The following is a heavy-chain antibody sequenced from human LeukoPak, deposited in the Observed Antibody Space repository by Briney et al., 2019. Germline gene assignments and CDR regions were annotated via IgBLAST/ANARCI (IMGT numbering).Heavy chain of an antibody. CDR2: IIPIFGTA. CDR1: GGTFSSYA. J-gene: IGHJ4*02. V-gene: IGHV1-69*13. Sequence: SVTVSCKASGGTFSSYAISWVRQAPGQGLEWMGGIIPIFGTANYAQKFQGRVTITADESTSTAYMELSSLRSEDTAVYYCARDDDSSGYYSTSRDWGQGTLVTVSS. CDR3: ARDDDSSGYYSTSRD. D-gene: IGHD3-22*01.